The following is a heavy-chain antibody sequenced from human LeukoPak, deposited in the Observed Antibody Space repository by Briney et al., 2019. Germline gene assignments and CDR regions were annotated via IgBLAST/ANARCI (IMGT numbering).Heavy chain of an antibody. CDR3: ASPPMSSSGYYFEY. Sequence: GGSLRLSCAASGFTLSSYEMNWVRQAPGKRLEWVLCIRSSGDTIYYADSVRGRFTISRDNAKNSLYLQMNSLRAEDTAVYYCASPPMSSSGYYFEYWGQGTLVTVSS. J-gene: IGHJ4*02. V-gene: IGHV3-48*03. CDR1: GFTLSSYE. CDR2: IRSSGDTI. D-gene: IGHD6-6*01.